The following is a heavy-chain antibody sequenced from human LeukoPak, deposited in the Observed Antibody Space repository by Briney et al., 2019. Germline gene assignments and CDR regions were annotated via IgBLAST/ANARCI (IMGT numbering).Heavy chain of an antibody. CDR3: ARRASDYDSFDY. V-gene: IGHV1-8*01. CDR1: GYTFTSYD. CDR2: MNPNSGNT. Sequence: GASVKVSCKASGYTFTSYDIDWVRQATGQGLEWMGWMNPNSGNTGYAQKFQGRVTMTRNTSISTAYIGLSSLRSEDTAVYYCARRASDYDSFDYWGQGALVTVSS. J-gene: IGHJ4*02. D-gene: IGHD4/OR15-4a*01.